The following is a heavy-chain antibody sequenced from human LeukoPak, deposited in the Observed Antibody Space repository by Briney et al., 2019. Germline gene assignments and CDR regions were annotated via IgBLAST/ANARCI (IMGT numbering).Heavy chain of an antibody. V-gene: IGHV5-51*01. Sequence: PGESLKISCKTSGYSFTSDWIGWVRQLPGRGLEWMGIISPAYSDARYSPSFQGQVTISADKSISTAYLQWRRLMASDTAMYYCARLGATSGMDVWGQGTTVTVPS. CDR3: ARLGATSGMDV. CDR2: ISPAYSDA. CDR1: GYSFTSDW. J-gene: IGHJ6*02. D-gene: IGHD1-26*01.